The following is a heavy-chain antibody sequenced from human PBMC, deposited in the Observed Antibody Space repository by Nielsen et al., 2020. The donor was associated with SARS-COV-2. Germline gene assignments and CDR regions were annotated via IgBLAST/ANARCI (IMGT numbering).Heavy chain of an antibody. CDR1: GFTFSPYA. CDR3: ARDPSVYSSSWKIIPYYFDY. V-gene: IGHV3-30*04. J-gene: IGHJ4*02. D-gene: IGHD6-13*01. CDR2: ISYDGSNK. Sequence: GGSLRLSCAASGFTFSPYAMHWVRQAPGKGLEWVAVISYDGSNKYYADSVKGRFTISRDNSKNTLYLQMNSLRAEDTAVYYCARDPSVYSSSWKIIPYYFDYWGQGTLVTVSS.